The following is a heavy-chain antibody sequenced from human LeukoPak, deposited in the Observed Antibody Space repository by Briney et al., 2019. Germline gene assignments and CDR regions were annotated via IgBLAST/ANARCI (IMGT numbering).Heavy chain of an antibody. V-gene: IGHV3-23*01. CDR1: GFTFSSYA. J-gene: IGHJ6*02. CDR3: ANTVVPADLYYYYYGMDV. CDR2: ISGSGGST. D-gene: IGHD2-2*01. Sequence: GGSLRLSCAASGFTFSSYAMSWVRQAPGKGLEWVSAISGSGGSTYYAVSVKGRFTISRDNSKHTLYLQMTSMRAEDTAVYYCANTVVPADLYYYYYGMDVWGQGTTVTVSS.